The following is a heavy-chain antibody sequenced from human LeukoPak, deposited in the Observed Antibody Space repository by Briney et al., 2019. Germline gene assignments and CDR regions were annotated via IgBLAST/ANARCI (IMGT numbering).Heavy chain of an antibody. CDR1: GFTFSSYG. CDR3: AKGRYGGYGDFDY. Sequence: PGGSLRLSCAASGFTFSSYGMHWVRQAPGKGLEWVAVISYDGSNKYYADSVKGRFTISRDNSKNTLYLQMNSLRAEDTAVYYCAKGRYGGYGDFDYWGQGTLVTVSS. J-gene: IGHJ4*02. CDR2: ISYDGSNK. V-gene: IGHV3-30*18. D-gene: IGHD5-12*01.